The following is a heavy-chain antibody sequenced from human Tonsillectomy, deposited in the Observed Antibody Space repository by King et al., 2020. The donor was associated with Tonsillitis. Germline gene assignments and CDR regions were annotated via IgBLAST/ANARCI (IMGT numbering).Heavy chain of an antibody. D-gene: IGHD3-22*01. J-gene: IGHJ4*02. V-gene: IGHV3-21*01. Sequence: DVQLVESGGDLVKPGGSVRLSCAASGFAFSTFSMNWVRQSTGKGLDWVSSISTGGSFIHYADSVRGRFTISRDNAENSLYLQMYGLTVEDTAVYYCARDGPAYYDSSGQCYKDHWGQGTLVTVSS. CDR2: ISTGGSFI. CDR1: GFAFSTFS. CDR3: ARDGPAYYDSSGQCYKDH.